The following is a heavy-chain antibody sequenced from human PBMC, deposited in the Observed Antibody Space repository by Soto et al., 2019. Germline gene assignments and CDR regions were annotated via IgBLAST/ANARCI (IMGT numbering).Heavy chain of an antibody. J-gene: IGHJ6*02. CDR3: AREGGYFDSSGSGVYHYHGVDV. V-gene: IGHV4-4*07. CDR2: IYTTGST. CDR1: GGSISADF. D-gene: IGHD3-22*01. Sequence: SETLSLTSTVSGGSISADFWSWIRQPAGGGLEWIGRIYTTGSTNYNTSLKSRVTMSLDTSRNKFSLKLSSVTAADTAVYYCAREGGYFDSSGSGVYHYHGVDVWGQGTTVIV.